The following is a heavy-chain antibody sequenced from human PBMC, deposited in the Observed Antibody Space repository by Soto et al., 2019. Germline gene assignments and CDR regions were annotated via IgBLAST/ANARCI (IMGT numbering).Heavy chain of an antibody. D-gene: IGHD6-19*01. J-gene: IGHJ4*02. CDR2: ISYDGSNK. V-gene: IGHV3-30*03. CDR3: ARDKGRGWPPDFDY. CDR1: GFTFSSYG. Sequence: GGSLRLSCAASGFTFSSYGMHWVRQAPGKGLEWVAVISYDGSNKYYADSVKGRFTISRDNSKNTLYLQMNSLRAEDTAVYYCARDKGRGWPPDFDYWGQGTLVTVSS.